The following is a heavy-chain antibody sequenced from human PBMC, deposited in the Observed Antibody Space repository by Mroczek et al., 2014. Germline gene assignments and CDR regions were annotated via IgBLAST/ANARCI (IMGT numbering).Heavy chain of an antibody. CDR3: ARDHVGNYGLADTGPDY. Sequence: QVQLQESGAEVKKPGASVKVSCKASGYTFTGYYMHWVRQAPGQGLEWMGWINPNSGGTNYAQKFQGRVTMTRDTSISTAYMELSRLRSDDTAVYYCARDHVGNYGLADTGPDYWGQGTLVTVSS. CDR1: GYTFTGYY. V-gene: IGHV1-2*02. D-gene: IGHD3-10*01. CDR2: INPNSGGT. J-gene: IGHJ4*02.